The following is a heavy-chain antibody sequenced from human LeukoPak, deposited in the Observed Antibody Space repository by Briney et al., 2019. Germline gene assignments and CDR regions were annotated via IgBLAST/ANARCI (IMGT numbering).Heavy chain of an antibody. V-gene: IGHV3-72*01. CDR1: GFTFSSYA. CDR2: ITNKPSTYTT. D-gene: IGHD5-18*01. Sequence: GGSLRLSCAASGFTFSSYAMSWVRQAPGMGLEWIARITNKPSTYTTAYAASVKGRFIVSRDDSKNSLHLQMNSLKTEDTAVYYCARDTATALDYWGQGTLVTVSS. CDR3: ARDTATALDY. J-gene: IGHJ4*02.